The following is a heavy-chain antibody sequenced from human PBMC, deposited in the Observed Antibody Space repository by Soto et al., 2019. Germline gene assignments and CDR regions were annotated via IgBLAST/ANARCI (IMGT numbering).Heavy chain of an antibody. V-gene: IGHV6-1*01. CDR1: GDSVSSNSVA. CDR2: TYYRSKWSN. Sequence: SHTLSLTCDISGDSVSSNSVAGNWIRQSPSRGLEWLGRTYYRSKWSNDYAVSVKSRITINPDTSKNQFSLQLNSVTPEDTAIYYCARDESRGLDVWGQGTTVTVS. CDR3: ARDESRGLDV. J-gene: IGHJ6*02.